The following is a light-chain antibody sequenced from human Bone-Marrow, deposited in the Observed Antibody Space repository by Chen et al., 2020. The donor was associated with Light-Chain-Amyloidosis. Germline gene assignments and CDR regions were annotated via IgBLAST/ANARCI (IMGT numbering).Light chain of an antibody. V-gene: IGLV3-21*02. CDR1: NIGSTS. CDR3: QVWDRSSDRPV. Sequence: SYVLTQPSSVSVAPGQTATIACGGNNIGSTSVHWYQQTPGQAPLLVVYDDSDRPSGIPERLSGSNCGNTATLTISRVEAGDEADYYCQVWDRSSDRPVFGGGTKLTVI. CDR2: DDS. J-gene: IGLJ3*02.